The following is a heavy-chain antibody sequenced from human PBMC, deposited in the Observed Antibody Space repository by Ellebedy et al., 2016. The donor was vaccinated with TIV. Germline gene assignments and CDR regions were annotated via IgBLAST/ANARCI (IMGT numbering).Heavy chain of an antibody. J-gene: IGHJ6*02. V-gene: IGHV4-59*01. Sequence: SETLSLXCTVSGGSISRYYWSCIRQPPGKGLEWIGYIYYSGSTNYNPSLKSRVTISVDTSKNQFSLKLSSVTAADTAVYYCARGSGYYYYGMDVWGQGTTVTVSS. CDR3: ARGSGYYYYGMDV. CDR2: IYYSGST. CDR1: GGSISRYY.